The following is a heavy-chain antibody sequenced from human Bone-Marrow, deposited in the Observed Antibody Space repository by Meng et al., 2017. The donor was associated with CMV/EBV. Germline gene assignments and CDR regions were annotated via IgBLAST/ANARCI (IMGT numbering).Heavy chain of an antibody. J-gene: IGHJ4*02. V-gene: IGHV1-2*02. CDR1: GYTFTGYY. Sequence: ASVKVSCKASGYTFTGYYMHWVRQAPGQGLEWMGWINPNSGGTKCAQKFQGRVTMTRDTSISTAYMELSRLRSDDTAVYYCARGFVVVPAAMIYWGQGTLVTVSS. CDR2: INPNSGGT. CDR3: ARGFVVVPAAMIY. D-gene: IGHD2-2*01.